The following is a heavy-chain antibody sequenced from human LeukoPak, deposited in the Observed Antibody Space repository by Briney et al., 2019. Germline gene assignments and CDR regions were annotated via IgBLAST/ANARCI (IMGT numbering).Heavy chain of an antibody. V-gene: IGHV3-30-3*01. Sequence: GRCLRLSCAASGFTFSSYAMHWVRQAPGKGLEWVAVISYDGSNKYYADSVKGRFTISRDNSKNTLYLQMNSLRAEDTAVYYCARDAFLCSGGSCYFYYYYYGMDVWGQGTTVTVSS. CDR2: ISYDGSNK. CDR1: GFTFSSYA. D-gene: IGHD2-15*01. CDR3: ARDAFLCSGGSCYFYYYYYGMDV. J-gene: IGHJ6*02.